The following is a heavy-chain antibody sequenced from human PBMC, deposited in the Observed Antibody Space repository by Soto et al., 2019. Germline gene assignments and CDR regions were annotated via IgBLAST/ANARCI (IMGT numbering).Heavy chain of an antibody. CDR2: INHSGGT. CDR3: ARGRGMVVADYQDY. Sequence: QVQLQQWGAGLLKPSETLSLTCAVYGGSFSGYYWCWIRQPPGKGLEWIGEINHSGGTNYNPSLKSRVTISVDTSKNQCSLKLSSVPAADTAVYYCARGRGMVVADYQDYWGQGTLVTVFS. J-gene: IGHJ4*02. V-gene: IGHV4-34*01. D-gene: IGHD2-15*01. CDR1: GGSFSGYY.